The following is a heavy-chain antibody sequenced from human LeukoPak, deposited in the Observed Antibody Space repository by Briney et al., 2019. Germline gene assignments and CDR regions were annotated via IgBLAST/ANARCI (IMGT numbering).Heavy chain of an antibody. Sequence: GGSLRLSCAASGFTFSSYSINWVRQAPGKGLEWVSCVSSTSSFIYYADSVKGRFTISRDNAKNSLYLQMNSLRAEDTAVYYCARGLGSMDVWGQGTTVTVSS. CDR2: VSSTSSFI. CDR3: ARGLGSMDV. V-gene: IGHV3-21*04. CDR1: GFTFSSYS. J-gene: IGHJ6*02. D-gene: IGHD3-16*01.